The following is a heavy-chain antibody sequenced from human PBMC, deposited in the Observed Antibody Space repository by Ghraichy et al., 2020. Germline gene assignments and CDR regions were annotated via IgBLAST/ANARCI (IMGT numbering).Heavy chain of an antibody. D-gene: IGHD3-16*01. V-gene: IGHV1-18*04. CDR3: VRDPGSYGYGDY. CDR2: ISAHSGST. Sequence: ASLKVSCKASGYTFTSYGISWVRQAPGQGLEWMGWISAHSGSTNYAQKLQGRVTMTRDTSTSTAYMELRSLRPDDTAVYYCVRDPGSYGYGDYWGQGTLVTVSS. J-gene: IGHJ4*02. CDR1: GYTFTSYG.